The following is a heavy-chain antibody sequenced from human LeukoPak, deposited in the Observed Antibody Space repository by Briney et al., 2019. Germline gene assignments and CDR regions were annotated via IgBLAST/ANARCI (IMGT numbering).Heavy chain of an antibody. Sequence: GGSLRLSCAASGFTFSSYGLHWVRQAPGKGLECVAVISKDGSNEYYADPGKGRFTISRDNSKNTLYLQMNSLRTEDTADYYCVRDRGDGYNQIDYWGQGTLVTVSS. CDR1: GFTFSSYG. CDR3: VRDRGDGYNQIDY. D-gene: IGHD5-24*01. J-gene: IGHJ4*02. V-gene: IGHV3-30*04. CDR2: ISKDGSNE.